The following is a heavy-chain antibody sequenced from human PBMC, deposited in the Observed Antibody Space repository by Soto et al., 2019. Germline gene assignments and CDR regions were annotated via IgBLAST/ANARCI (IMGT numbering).Heavy chain of an antibody. Sequence: PGGSLRLSCAASGFTFSNYGMHWVRQAPGKGLEWVSYISSSSSTIYYADSVKGRFTISRDNAKNSLYLQMNSLRAEDTAVYYCAFGEESRYYYYGMDVWGQGTTVTVPS. J-gene: IGHJ6*02. V-gene: IGHV3-48*01. CDR3: AFGEESRYYYYGMDV. CDR1: GFTFSNYG. D-gene: IGHD3-10*01. CDR2: ISSSSSTI.